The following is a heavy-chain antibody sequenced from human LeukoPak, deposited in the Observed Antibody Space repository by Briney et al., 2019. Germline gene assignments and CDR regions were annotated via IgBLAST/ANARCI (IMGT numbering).Heavy chain of an antibody. CDR1: GGSISSLY. CDR3: ARHRAYSSSSPFDY. J-gene: IGHJ4*02. Sequence: PSETLSLTCSVSGGSISSLYWSWIRQPPGKGLEWIGYIYYTGSTNYSPSLKSRATMFVDMSKNQFSLRLSSVTAADTAVYYCARHRAYSSSSPFDYWGQGTLVTVSS. V-gene: IGHV4-59*08. D-gene: IGHD6-6*01. CDR2: IYYTGST.